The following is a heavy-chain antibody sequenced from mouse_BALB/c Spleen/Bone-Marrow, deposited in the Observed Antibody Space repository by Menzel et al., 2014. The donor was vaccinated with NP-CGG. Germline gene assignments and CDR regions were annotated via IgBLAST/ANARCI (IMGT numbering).Heavy chain of an antibody. Sequence: QVQLQQPGAELAKPGASVKMSCRASGYTFPNYWMHWVKQRPGQGLEWIGYINPSTGYTDYNQKFKDKATLTADKSSSTAYMQLSSLTSEDSAVYYCARSWGAMDYWGQGTSVTVSS. J-gene: IGHJ4*01. CDR1: GYTFPNYW. CDR2: INPSTGYT. CDR3: ARSWGAMDY. V-gene: IGHV1-7*01.